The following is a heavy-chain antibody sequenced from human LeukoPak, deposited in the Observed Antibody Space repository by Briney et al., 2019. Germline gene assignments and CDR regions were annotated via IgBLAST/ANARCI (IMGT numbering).Heavy chain of an antibody. J-gene: IGHJ6*03. CDR1: GYTFTGYY. Sequence: ASVKVSCKASGYTFTGYYMHWVRQAPGQGLEWMGWINPNSGGTNYAQKFQGRVTMTRDTSISTAYMELSRLRSDDTAVYYCARADGERLRYYYYYMDVWGKGTTVTVSS. CDR2: INPNSGGT. CDR3: ARADGERLRYYYYYMDV. D-gene: IGHD3-16*01. V-gene: IGHV1-2*02.